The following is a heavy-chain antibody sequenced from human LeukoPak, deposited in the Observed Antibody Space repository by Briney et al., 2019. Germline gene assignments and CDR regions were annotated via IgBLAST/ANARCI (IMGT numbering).Heavy chain of an antibody. J-gene: IGHJ3*02. CDR2: IYTSVST. D-gene: IGHD3-10*01. CDR1: GRSISSYY. CDR3: ARVGRVRIGVAFDI. V-gene: IGHV4-4*07. Sequence: PSETLSLTCTVSGRSISSYYWSWIRQPAGKGLEWIGRIYTSVSTNYNPSLKSRVTMSVDTSKNQFSLKLSSVTAADTAVYYCARVGRVRIGVAFDIWGQGTMVTVSS.